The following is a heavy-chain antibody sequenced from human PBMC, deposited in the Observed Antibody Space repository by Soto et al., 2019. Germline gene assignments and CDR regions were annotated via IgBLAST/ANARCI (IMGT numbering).Heavy chain of an antibody. Sequence: GESLKISCKGSGYSFTSYWIGWVRQMPGKGLEWMGIIYPGDSDTRYSPSSQGQVTISADKSISTAYLQWSSLKASDTAMYYCARHPGEYCTNGICYKGFDYWGQGTLVTVSS. CDR1: GYSFTSYW. D-gene: IGHD2-8*01. V-gene: IGHV5-51*01. J-gene: IGHJ4*02. CDR2: IYPGDSDT. CDR3: ARHPGEYCTNGICYKGFDY.